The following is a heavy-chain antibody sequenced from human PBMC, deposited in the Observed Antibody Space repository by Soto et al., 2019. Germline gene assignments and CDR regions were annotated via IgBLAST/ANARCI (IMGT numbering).Heavy chain of an antibody. CDR2: INHSGSN. D-gene: IGHD3-9*01. CDR1: GGSFSTYY. V-gene: IGHV4-34*01. J-gene: IGHJ3*02. CDR3: ARGGSNDWQVAFDI. Sequence: SETLSLTCVVSGGSFSTYYYNWIRQSPGKGLEWIGEINHSGSNNYSPSLKSRVTMSLDTSKNQFSLKLTSVTAADTAVYYCARGGSNDWQVAFDIWGQGTMVT.